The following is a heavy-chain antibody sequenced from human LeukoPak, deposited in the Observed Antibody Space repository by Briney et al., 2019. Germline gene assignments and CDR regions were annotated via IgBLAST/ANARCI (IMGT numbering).Heavy chain of an antibody. D-gene: IGHD6-13*01. J-gene: IGHJ6*02. V-gene: IGHV3-66*04. Sequence: GGSLRLSCAASGFTVSSNYMSWVRQAPGKGLEWVSVIYSGGSTYYADSVKGRFTISRDNSKNSLYLQMNSLRAEDTAVYYCARQGSSWYSRGMDVWGQGTTVTVSS. CDR3: ARQGSSWYSRGMDV. CDR2: IYSGGST. CDR1: GFTVSSNY.